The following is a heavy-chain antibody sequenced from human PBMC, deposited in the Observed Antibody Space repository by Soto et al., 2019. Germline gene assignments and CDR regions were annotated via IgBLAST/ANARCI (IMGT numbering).Heavy chain of an antibody. CDR1: GGSISGSSYY. V-gene: IGHV4-39*01. CDR2: IYFTGST. Sequence: SETLSLTCTVSGGSISGSSYYWGWRRQPPGKGLEWIGTIYFTGSTSYNPSLKSRVTISVDTSKNQFPLKLSSVTAADTAVYYCARPHYYDSRGYYYHYGMDVWGQGTTVTVSS. D-gene: IGHD3-22*01. CDR3: ARPHYYDSRGYYYHYGMDV. J-gene: IGHJ6*02.